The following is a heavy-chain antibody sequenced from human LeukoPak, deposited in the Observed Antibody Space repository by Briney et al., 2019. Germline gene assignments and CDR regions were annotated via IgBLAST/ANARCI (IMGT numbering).Heavy chain of an antibody. D-gene: IGHD1-26*01. Sequence: GGSLRLSCAASGFTFRTYWMHWVRQVPGKGPVWVSRISSDGSSTIYADSVKGRFTISRDNANNTLYLQMNSLRGEDTAVYYCAREWALPGAYYMDVWGKGTTVTVSS. CDR2: ISSDGSST. CDR1: GFTFRTYW. V-gene: IGHV3-74*01. J-gene: IGHJ6*03. CDR3: AREWALPGAYYMDV.